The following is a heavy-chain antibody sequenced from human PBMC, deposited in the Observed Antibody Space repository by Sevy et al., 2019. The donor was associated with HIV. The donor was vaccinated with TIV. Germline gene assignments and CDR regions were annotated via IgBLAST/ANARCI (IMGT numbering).Heavy chain of an antibody. CDR3: ARRPGVEMATIGADY. CDR1: GYTFTSYA. Sequence: ASVKVSCKASGYTFTSYAMNWVRQAPGQGLEWMGWIKPNTGNPTYAQGFTGRFVFSLDTSVSTAYLQISSLKAEDTAVYYCARRPGVEMATIGADYWGQGTLVTVSS. J-gene: IGHJ4*02. CDR2: IKPNTGNP. D-gene: IGHD5-12*01. V-gene: IGHV7-4-1*02.